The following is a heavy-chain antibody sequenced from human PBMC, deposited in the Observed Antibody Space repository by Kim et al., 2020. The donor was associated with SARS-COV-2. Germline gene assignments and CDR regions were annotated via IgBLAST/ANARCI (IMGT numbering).Heavy chain of an antibody. CDR2: ISYDGSNK. CDR1: GFTFSSYG. CDR3: AKDTLAAAPYNSAFDI. Sequence: GGSLRLSCAASGFTFSSYGMHWVRQAPGKGLEWVAVISYDGSNKYYADSVKGRFTISRDNSKNTLYLQMNSLRAEDTAVYYCAKDTLAAAPYNSAFDIWGQGTMVTVSS. V-gene: IGHV3-30*18. J-gene: IGHJ3*02. D-gene: IGHD6-13*01.